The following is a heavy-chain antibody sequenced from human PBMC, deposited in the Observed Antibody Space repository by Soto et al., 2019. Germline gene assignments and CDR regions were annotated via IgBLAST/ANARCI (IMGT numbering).Heavy chain of an antibody. Sequence: QVQLVESGGGLVRPGESLRLSCAASEFTFSDYYMSWIRQAPWKGLEWVSYISSSGNTIYYADSVKGRFTISRDNAKNSLYLQMNSLRAEDTAVYYCARRYSGGRAFDICGQGTMVTVSS. D-gene: IGHD5-12*01. CDR2: ISSSGNTI. J-gene: IGHJ3*02. V-gene: IGHV3-11*01. CDR3: ARRYSGGRAFDI. CDR1: EFTFSDYY.